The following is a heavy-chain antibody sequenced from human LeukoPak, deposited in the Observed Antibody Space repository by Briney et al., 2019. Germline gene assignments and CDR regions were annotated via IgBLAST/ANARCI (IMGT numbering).Heavy chain of an antibody. CDR2: IYHSGST. J-gene: IGHJ4*02. Sequence: PSETLSLTCAVSGGSISSYNWWSWVRQPPGKGLEWIGEIYHSGSTNFNPSLKSRVTISVDKSKNQFSLKLNSVTAADTAVYFCARRVIAAAGTPFDYWGQGTLVTVSS. CDR3: ARRVIAAAGTPFDY. V-gene: IGHV4-4*02. D-gene: IGHD6-13*01. CDR1: GGSISSYNW.